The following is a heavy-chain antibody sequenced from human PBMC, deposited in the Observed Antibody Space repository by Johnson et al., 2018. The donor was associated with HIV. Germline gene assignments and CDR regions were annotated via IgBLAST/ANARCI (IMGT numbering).Heavy chain of an antibody. CDR3: ARERPGSGYDWGDAFDI. D-gene: IGHD5-12*01. Sequence: QVQLVESGGGVVQPGRSLRLSCAASGFTFSNYAIHWVRQAPGKGLEWVAVISYDGSNKYYADSVKGRFTISRDNSKNTLYLQMNSLRAEDTAVYYCARERPGSGYDWGDAFDIWGQGTMVTVSS. J-gene: IGHJ3*02. V-gene: IGHV3-30-3*01. CDR1: GFTFSNYA. CDR2: ISYDGSNK.